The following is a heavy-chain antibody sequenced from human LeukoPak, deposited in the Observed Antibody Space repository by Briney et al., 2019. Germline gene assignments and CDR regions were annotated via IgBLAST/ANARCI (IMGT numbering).Heavy chain of an antibody. CDR2: ISYDGSDK. D-gene: IGHD3-22*01. J-gene: IGHJ3*02. Sequence: PGGSLRRSCAASIFTFSSSVMHWVRQAPGKGLEWVAAISYDGSDKYYADSVKGRFTTSRDNSKNTLYLQVNNLRGEDTAVYHCARASTWVPGKDSSGYYYPYAFDIWGQGTMVTVSS. CDR1: IFTFSSSV. V-gene: IGHV3-30*14. CDR3: ARASTWVPGKDSSGYYYPYAFDI.